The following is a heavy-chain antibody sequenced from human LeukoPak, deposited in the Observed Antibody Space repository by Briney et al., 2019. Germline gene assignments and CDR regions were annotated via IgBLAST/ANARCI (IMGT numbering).Heavy chain of an antibody. CDR2: IYYSGST. CDR1: GGSISSSSYY. CDR3: ARRGGSGSYSWFDP. V-gene: IGHV4-39*01. Sequence: SETLSLTCTVSGGSISSSSYYWGWIRQPPGKGLEWIGSIYYSGSTYYNPSLKSRVTISVDTSKNQFSLKLSSVTAADTAVYYCARRGGSGSYSWFDPWGQGTLVTVSS. D-gene: IGHD3-10*01. J-gene: IGHJ5*02.